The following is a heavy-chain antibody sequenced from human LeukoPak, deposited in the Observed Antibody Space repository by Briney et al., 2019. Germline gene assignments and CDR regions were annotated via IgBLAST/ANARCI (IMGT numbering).Heavy chain of an antibody. D-gene: IGHD3-22*01. CDR3: TSHREGRGYRNYFDH. CDR2: ISYDGSNK. Sequence: GGSLRLSCAASGFTFSSYGMHWVRQAPGKGLEWVAVISYDGSNKYYADSVKGRFTISRDNSKNSLYLQMNSLVAEDTAVYYCTSHREGRGYRNYFDHWGQGTRVTVSS. J-gene: IGHJ4*02. V-gene: IGHV3-30*03. CDR1: GFTFSSYG.